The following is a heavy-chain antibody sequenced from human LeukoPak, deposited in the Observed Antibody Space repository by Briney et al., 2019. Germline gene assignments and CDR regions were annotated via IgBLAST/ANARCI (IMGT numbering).Heavy chain of an antibody. V-gene: IGHV4-59*01. CDR2: IYYSGGT. Sequence: SETLSLTCTVSGGSISSYYWSWIRQPPGKGLEWIGYIYYSGGTNYNPSLKSRVTISVDTSKNQFSLKLSSVTAADTAVYYCARVSSSWSYGMDVWGKGTTVTVSS. CDR1: GGSISSYY. CDR3: ARVSSSWSYGMDV. J-gene: IGHJ6*04. D-gene: IGHD6-13*01.